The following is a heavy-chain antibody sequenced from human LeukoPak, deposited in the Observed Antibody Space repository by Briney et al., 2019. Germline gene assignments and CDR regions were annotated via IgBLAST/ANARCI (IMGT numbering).Heavy chain of an antibody. CDR2: IYYSGST. J-gene: IGHJ4*02. CDR1: GGSISSSSYY. D-gene: IGHD2-21*01. CDR3: ASSDSSPAPDY. V-gene: IGHV4-39*01. Sequence: SETLSLTCTVSGGSISSSSYYWGWIRQPPGKGLEWIGSIYYSGSTYYNPSLKSRVTISVDTSKNQFSLKLSSVTAADTAVYYCASSDSSPAPDYWGQGTLVTVSS.